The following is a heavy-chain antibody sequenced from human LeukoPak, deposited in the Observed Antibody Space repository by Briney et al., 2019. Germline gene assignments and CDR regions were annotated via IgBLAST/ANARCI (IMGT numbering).Heavy chain of an antibody. CDR1: GYTFTSYD. CDR2: MNPNSGNT. CDR3: ARARVGADGFDI. D-gene: IGHD3-16*01. J-gene: IGHJ3*02. V-gene: IGHV1-8*01. Sequence: GASVKVSCKACGYTFTSYDIHWVRQATGQGLEWMGWMNPNSGNTGYAQKFQGRVTMTTNTSISTAYMELSILRSEDTAVYYCARARVGADGFDIWGQGTMVTVSS.